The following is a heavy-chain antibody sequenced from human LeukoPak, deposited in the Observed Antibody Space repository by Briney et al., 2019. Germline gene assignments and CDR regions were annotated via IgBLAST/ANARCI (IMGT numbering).Heavy chain of an antibody. V-gene: IGHV3-21*01. CDR1: GFTFSSYS. CDR2: ISSSSSYI. D-gene: IGHD7-27*01. Sequence: GGSLRLSCAASGFTFSSYSMNWVRQAPGKGLEWVSSISSSSSYIYYADSVKGRSTISRDNAKNSLYLQMNSLRAEDTAVYYCARAASNWGDAFDIWGQGTMVTVSS. J-gene: IGHJ3*02. CDR3: ARAASNWGDAFDI.